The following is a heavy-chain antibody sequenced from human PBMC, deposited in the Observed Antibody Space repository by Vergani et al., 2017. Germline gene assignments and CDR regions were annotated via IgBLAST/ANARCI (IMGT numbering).Heavy chain of an antibody. J-gene: IGHJ4*02. CDR2: IWYDGSNK. CDR1: GFTLSSNG. D-gene: IGHD6-13*01. Sequence: QVQLVESGGGVVKPGRSRRLPWAAVGFTLSSNGMHWVRQAPGKGLEGVAVIWYDGSNKYYADTVKGRLTISRDNSKNTLYLQMNSLRAEDRAVYYCARERSIAAAVDYCGQGTLVTVTS. V-gene: IGHV3-33*01. CDR3: ARERSIAAAVDY.